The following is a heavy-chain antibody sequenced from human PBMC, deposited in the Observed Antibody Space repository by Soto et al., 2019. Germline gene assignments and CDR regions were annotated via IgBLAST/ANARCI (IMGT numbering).Heavy chain of an antibody. Sequence: SETLSLTCTVSGGSISSGGYYWSWIRQHPGKGLEWIGYIYYSGSTYYNPSLKSRVTISVDMSKNKFSLKLSSVTAADTAVYYCARDSGFWSGYYTGGGFVAYYGMDVWGQGTTVTVSS. V-gene: IGHV4-31*03. D-gene: IGHD3-3*01. J-gene: IGHJ6*02. CDR1: GGSISSGGYY. CDR3: ARDSGFWSGYYTGGGFVAYYGMDV. CDR2: IYYSGST.